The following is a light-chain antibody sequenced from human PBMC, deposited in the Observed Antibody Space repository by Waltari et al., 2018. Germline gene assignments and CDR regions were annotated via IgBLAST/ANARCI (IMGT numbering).Light chain of an antibody. CDR1: SSHTRSPT. Sequence: QSVLTQPPSASGTPGQTVTISFSGSSSHTRSPTVTSNQHLPGTAPKPLIYNNTQRPSGVPDRFSGSKSGTSASLALSGLQSDDEAHYYCSTWDGSLTGVVFGGGTKLTVL. J-gene: IGLJ3*02. CDR3: STWDGSLTGVV. CDR2: NNT. V-gene: IGLV1-44*01.